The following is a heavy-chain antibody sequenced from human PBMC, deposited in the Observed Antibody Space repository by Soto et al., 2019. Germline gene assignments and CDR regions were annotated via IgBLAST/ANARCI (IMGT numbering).Heavy chain of an antibody. V-gene: IGHV3-30*18. CDR2: ISYDGSNK. D-gene: IGHD2-2*01. Sequence: GGSLRLSCAASGFTFSSYGMHWVRQAPGKGLEWVAVISYDGSNKYYADSVKGRFTISRDNSKNTLYLQMNSLRGEDAAMYYCAKDQCTTSCSCDNWGQGTLVTVSS. CDR3: AKDQCTTSCSCDN. J-gene: IGHJ4*02. CDR1: GFTFSSYG.